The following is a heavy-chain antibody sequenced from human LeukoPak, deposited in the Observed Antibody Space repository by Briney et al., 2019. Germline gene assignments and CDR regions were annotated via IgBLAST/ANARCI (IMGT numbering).Heavy chain of an antibody. CDR2: IYTSGST. CDR3: ARASVTYYYYYMDA. J-gene: IGHJ6*03. V-gene: IGHV4-4*07. Sequence: SETLSLTCTVSGGSISSYYWSWIRQPAGKGLEWIGRIYTSGSTNYNPSLKSRVTISVDTSKNQFSLKLSSVTAADTAVYYCARASVTYYYYYMDAWGKGTTVTVSS. D-gene: IGHD4-11*01. CDR1: GGSISSYY.